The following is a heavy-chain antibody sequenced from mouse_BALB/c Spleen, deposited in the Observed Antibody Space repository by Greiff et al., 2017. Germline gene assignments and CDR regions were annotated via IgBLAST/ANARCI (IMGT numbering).Heavy chain of an antibody. CDR1: GYSITSDYA. CDR2: ISYSGST. D-gene: IGHD1-2*01. Sequence: EVQLVESGPGLVKPSQSLSLTCTVTGYSITSDYAWNWIRQFPGNKLEWMGYISYSGSTSYNPSLKSRISITRDTSKNQFFLQLNSVTTEDTATYYCAKKSFYGYHCYFDVWGAGTTVTVSS. V-gene: IGHV3-2*02. J-gene: IGHJ1*01. CDR3: AKKSFYGYHCYFDV.